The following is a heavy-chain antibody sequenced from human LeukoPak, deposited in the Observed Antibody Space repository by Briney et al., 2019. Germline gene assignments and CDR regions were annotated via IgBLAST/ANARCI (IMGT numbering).Heavy chain of an antibody. D-gene: IGHD1-14*01. CDR3: ARERNQYSY. CDR2: VYTSGGT. V-gene: IGHV4-4*08. J-gene: IGHJ4*02. CDR1: GTSTNSYY. Sequence: SETLSLTCSVSGTSTNSYYWSWIRLPPGQGLEWIGCVYTSGGTTYNPSLKSRVTISVDTSRSQVSLKLSSVTAADTAVYYCARERNQYSYWGQGTLVTVSS.